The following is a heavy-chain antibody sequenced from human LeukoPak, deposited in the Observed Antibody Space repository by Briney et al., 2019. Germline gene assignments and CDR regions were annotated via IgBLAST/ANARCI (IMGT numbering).Heavy chain of an antibody. CDR1: GFTFSSFG. CDR3: AKSKKGGPNYYYGMDV. V-gene: IGHV3-30*18. CDR2: ISYDGANK. J-gene: IGHJ6*02. D-gene: IGHD3-16*01. Sequence: SLTLSCAASGFTFSSFGMHWDGQAQGKGLEWGVVISYDGANKYFADYVKGRFTIYRDNSKNTLYLQMNSLRAGDTAVYYCAKSKKGGPNYYYGMDVWGQGTTVSVSS.